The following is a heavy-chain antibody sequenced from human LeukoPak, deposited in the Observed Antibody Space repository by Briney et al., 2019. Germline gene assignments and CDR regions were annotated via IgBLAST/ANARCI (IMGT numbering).Heavy chain of an antibody. D-gene: IGHD6-13*01. CDR2: INHSGRT. CDR3: ARGHDPSEPSSSSWYYFDY. V-gene: IGHV4-34*01. J-gene: IGHJ4*02. Sequence: TSETLSLTCAVYGGSFSGYYWSWIRQPPGKGLEWIGEINHSGRTNYNPSLKSRVTISVDTSKNQFSLKLSAVTAADTAVYYCARGHDPSEPSSSSWYYFDYWGQGTLVTVSS. CDR1: GGSFSGYY.